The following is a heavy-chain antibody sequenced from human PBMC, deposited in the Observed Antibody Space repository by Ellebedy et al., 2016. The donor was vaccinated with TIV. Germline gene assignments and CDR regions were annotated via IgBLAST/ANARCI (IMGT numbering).Heavy chain of an antibody. CDR3: ATDGSYGDYRSPTHAFVF. CDR1: GFTFNSYW. Sequence: GESLKISCAASGFTFNSYWMTWVRQAPGKGLEWVANMNQDGSAKYYVDSLRGRFTISRDNAKNSLYLQMNSLRGEDTAVYYCATDGSYGDYRSPTHAFVFWGQGTMVSVAS. D-gene: IGHD4-17*01. CDR2: MNQDGSAK. J-gene: IGHJ3*01. V-gene: IGHV3-7*01.